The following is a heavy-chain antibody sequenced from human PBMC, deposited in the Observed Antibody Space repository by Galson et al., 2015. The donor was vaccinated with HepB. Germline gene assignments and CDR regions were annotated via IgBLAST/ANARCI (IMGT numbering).Heavy chain of an antibody. CDR2: INAGNGNT. D-gene: IGHD3-16*01. V-gene: IGHV1-3*01. CDR3: ARGATYYYYYMDV. CDR1: GYTFTSYA. Sequence: SVKVSCKASGYTFTSYAMHWVRQAPGQRLEWMGWINAGNGNTKYSQKFQGRITITRDTSASTAYMELSSLRSEDTAVYYCARGATYYYYYMDVWGKGTTVTVSS. J-gene: IGHJ6*03.